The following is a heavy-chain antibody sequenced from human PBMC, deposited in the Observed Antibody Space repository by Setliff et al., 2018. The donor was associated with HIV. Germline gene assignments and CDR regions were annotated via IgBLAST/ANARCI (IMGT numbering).Heavy chain of an antibody. CDR2: ISGSGGST. Sequence: PGGSLRLSCAASGFTFDNYAMSWVRQAPGKGLEWVSGISGSGGSTYYADSVKGRFTISRDNSKNTLYLQMNSLRAEDTAVYYCAKQVPNLARPSYWYFDLWGRGTLVTVSS. J-gene: IGHJ2*01. D-gene: IGHD3-10*01. CDR3: AKQVPNLARPSYWYFDL. CDR1: GFTFDNYA. V-gene: IGHV3-23*01.